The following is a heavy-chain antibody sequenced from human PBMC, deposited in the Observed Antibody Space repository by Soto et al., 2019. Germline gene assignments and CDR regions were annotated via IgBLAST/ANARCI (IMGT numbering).Heavy chain of an antibody. CDR3: VRIRYQLPSSVLWLDP. CDR2: INHVGGT. D-gene: IGHD3-16*01. V-gene: IGHV4-34*01. Sequence: SETLSLTCAVYGGFLSESYWAWIRQPPGKGLEWIGEINHVGGTNYNPSLKSRVTMSVDTSQNQFSLRLISVTAADTAMYFCVRIRYQLPSSVLWLDPWGQGTPVTVSS. CDR1: GGFLSESY. J-gene: IGHJ5*02.